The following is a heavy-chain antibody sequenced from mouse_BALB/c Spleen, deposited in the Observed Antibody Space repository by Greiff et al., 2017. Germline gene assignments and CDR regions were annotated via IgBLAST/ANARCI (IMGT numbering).Heavy chain of an antibody. CDR1: GYTFTDYN. CDR2: INPNNGGT. Sequence: VHVKQSGPELVKPGASVKIPCKASGYTFTDYNMDWVKQSHGKSLEWIGDINPNNGGTIYNQKFKGKATLTVDKSSSTAYMELRSLTSEDTAVYYCARSTMITLYAMDYWGQGTSVTVAS. CDR3: ARSTMITLYAMDY. V-gene: IGHV1-18*01. J-gene: IGHJ4*01. D-gene: IGHD2-4*01.